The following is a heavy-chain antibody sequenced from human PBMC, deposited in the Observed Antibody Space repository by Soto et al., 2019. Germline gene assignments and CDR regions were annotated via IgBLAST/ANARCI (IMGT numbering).Heavy chain of an antibody. CDR1: GFTFSTYT. CDR2: ISYDGSNV. J-gene: IGHJ5*02. V-gene: IGHV3-30-3*01. Sequence: QVQLVESGGGVVQPGRSLRLSCAASGFTFSTYTMHWARQAPGKGLEWVAVISYDGSNVYYADSVKGRFTISRDNSRNTLYLQMNSLRVEDTAVYYCARAPVEDIVVLPAARGWFDPWGQGTLVTVSS. CDR3: ARAPVEDIVVLPAARGWFDP. D-gene: IGHD2-2*01.